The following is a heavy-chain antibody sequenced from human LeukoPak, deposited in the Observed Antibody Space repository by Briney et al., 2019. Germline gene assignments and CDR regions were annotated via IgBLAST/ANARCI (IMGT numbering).Heavy chain of an antibody. Sequence: GGSLRLSCAVSGFTVSSNSMSWVRQAPGKGVERVSFIYSDNTHYSDSVKGRFTISRDNSKNTLYLQMNSLRAEDTAVYYCARRAGAYSHPYDYWGQGTLVTVSS. CDR3: ARRAGAYSHPYDY. V-gene: IGHV3-53*01. CDR2: IYSDNT. D-gene: IGHD4/OR15-4a*01. CDR1: GFTVSSNS. J-gene: IGHJ4*02.